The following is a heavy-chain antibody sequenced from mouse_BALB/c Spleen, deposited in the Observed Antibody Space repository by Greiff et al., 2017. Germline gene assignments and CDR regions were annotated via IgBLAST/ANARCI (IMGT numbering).Heavy chain of an antibody. CDR1: GFTFSSFG. V-gene: IGHV5-17*02. CDR3: ARSHYGNTWFAY. D-gene: IGHD2-1*01. CDR2: ISSGSSTI. J-gene: IGHJ3*01. Sequence: EVQRVESGGGLLQPGGSRKLSCAASGFTFSSFGMHWVRQAPEKGLEWVAYISSGSSTIYYADTVKGRFTISRDNPKNTLFLQMTSLRSEDTAMYYCARSHYGNTWFAYWGQGTLVTVSA.